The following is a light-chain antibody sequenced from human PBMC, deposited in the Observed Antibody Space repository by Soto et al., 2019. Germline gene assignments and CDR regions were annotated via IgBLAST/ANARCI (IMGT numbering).Light chain of an antibody. CDR2: DAS. CDR3: QQFQSFSRT. CDR1: ESIGTW. Sequence: DIQMTQSPSTLSASVGDRVTITCRASESIGTWLAWYQQKPGKAPNLLIYDASSLQSGVPSRFSGRGSGTEFTLTIISLQPDDFATYYCQQFQSFSRTFGQGTKV. J-gene: IGKJ1*01. V-gene: IGKV1-5*01.